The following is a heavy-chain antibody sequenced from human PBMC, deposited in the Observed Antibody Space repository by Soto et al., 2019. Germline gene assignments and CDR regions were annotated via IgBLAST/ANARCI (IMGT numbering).Heavy chain of an antibody. J-gene: IGHJ6*02. CDR1: GGSISSSSYY. CDR3: ARLGYYDFWSGYYYYYGMDV. D-gene: IGHD3-3*01. Sequence: SETLSLTCTVSGGSISSSSYYWGWIRQPPGKGLEWIGSIYYSGSTYYNPSLKSRVTISVDTSKNQFSLKLSSVTAADTAVYYCARLGYYDFWSGYYYYYGMDVWGQGTTVTVSS. CDR2: IYYSGST. V-gene: IGHV4-39*01.